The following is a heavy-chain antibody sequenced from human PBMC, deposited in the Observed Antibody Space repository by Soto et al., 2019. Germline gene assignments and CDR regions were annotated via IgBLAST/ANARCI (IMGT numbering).Heavy chain of an antibody. V-gene: IGHV1-2*02. CDR3: ARGYFDWYNWFDP. CDR1: GYTFTGYY. D-gene: IGHD3-9*01. J-gene: IGHJ5*02. Sequence: PSVKVSCKASGYTFTGYYMHWVRQAPGQGLEWMGWINPNSGGTNYAQKFQGRVTMTRDTSISTAYMELGRLRSDDTAVYYCARGYFDWYNWFDPWGQGTLVTVSS. CDR2: INPNSGGT.